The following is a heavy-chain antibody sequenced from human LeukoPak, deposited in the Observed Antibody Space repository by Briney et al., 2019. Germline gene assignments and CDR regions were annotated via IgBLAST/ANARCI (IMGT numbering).Heavy chain of an antibody. D-gene: IGHD1-26*01. V-gene: IGHV4-34*01. J-gene: IGHJ4*02. CDR2: INHSGST. Sequence: SEALSLTCAVSGWPFSGYYWSWIRQAPGKGLEWIGEINHSGSTKYNPSLKSRVTISVDTSKKQFSLKLSSVTAADTAVYYCARVGGGSYVDYFDYGGRGPLVTVSS. CDR1: GWPFSGYY. CDR3: ARVGGGSYVDYFDY.